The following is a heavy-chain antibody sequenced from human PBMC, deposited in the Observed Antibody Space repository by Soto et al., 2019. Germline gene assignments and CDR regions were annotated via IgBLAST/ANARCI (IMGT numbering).Heavy chain of an antibody. D-gene: IGHD3-3*01. Sequence: PGGSLRLSCAASGFTFSSYWMHWVRQAPGKGLVWVSRINSDGSSTSYADSVKGRFTISRDNAKNTLYLQMNSLRAEDTAVYYCARDKADFWSGYGSQRDYCYGMDVWGQGTTVTVSS. CDR3: ARDKADFWSGYGSQRDYCYGMDV. CDR1: GFTFSSYW. J-gene: IGHJ6*01. CDR2: INSDGSST. V-gene: IGHV3-74*01.